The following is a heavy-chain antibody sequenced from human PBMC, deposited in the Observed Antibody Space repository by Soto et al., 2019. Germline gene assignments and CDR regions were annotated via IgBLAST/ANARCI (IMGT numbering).Heavy chain of an antibody. CDR2: IIPMFDTA. Sequence: QVVLVQSGAEVKNPGSSVKVSCKASGGTFGRNAINWVRQAPGQGFEWMGGIIPMFDTANHAQKFRDRIMITTEVATNTAYLELNNLRSEDTAIYYCARPQGSGWRFNALDFWGQGTMVTVSS. CDR3: ARPQGSGWRFNALDF. CDR1: GGTFGRNA. V-gene: IGHV1-69*01. J-gene: IGHJ3*01. D-gene: IGHD6-19*01.